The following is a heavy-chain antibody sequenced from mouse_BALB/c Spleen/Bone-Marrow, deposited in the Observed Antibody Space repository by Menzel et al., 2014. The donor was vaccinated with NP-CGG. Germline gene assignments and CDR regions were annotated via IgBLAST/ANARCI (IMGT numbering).Heavy chain of an antibody. D-gene: IGHD3-1*01. CDR2: IHPGNSDT. CDR1: GYTFSNYW. V-gene: IGHV1-5*01. CDR3: TTLARNNFDY. Sequence: VQLQQSGTVLARPGAAVKMSCKASGYTFSNYWMHWIKQRLGQGLEWIGTIHPGNSDTTYNQKFKGKAKLTAVTSTSTAYMELSSLTNEDSAVYYCTTLARNNFDYWGQGTTLTVSS. J-gene: IGHJ2*01.